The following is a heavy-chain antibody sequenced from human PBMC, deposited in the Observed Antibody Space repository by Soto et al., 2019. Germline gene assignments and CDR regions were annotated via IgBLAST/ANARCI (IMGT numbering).Heavy chain of an antibody. CDR1: GFTFSEYG. CDR3: AKGHTNENGHYSYYGMDV. D-gene: IGHD2-8*01. V-gene: IGHV3-23*01. J-gene: IGHJ6*02. Sequence: PWGSLRLSCVVSGFTFSEYGIIWGRHSPFKGLEWVASISGAGGRIYNEDSVKGRFTISRDNSKNSVYLQVNSLRADDTAVYFCAKGHTNENGHYSYYGMDVWGQGTTVTVSS. CDR2: ISGAGGRI.